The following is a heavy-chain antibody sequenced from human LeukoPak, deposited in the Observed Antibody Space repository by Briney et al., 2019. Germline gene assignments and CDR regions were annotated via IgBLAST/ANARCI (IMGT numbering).Heavy chain of an antibody. J-gene: IGHJ6*03. CDR3: ARDPALFPHTYMDV. CDR1: GFTFSSYG. CDR2: INHSGST. Sequence: GSLRLSCAASGFTFSSYGMSWVRQPPGKGLEWIGEINHSGSTNYNPSLKSRVTISVDTSKNQISLKLRSVTAADTAVYYCARDPALFPHTYMDVWGKGTTVTVSS. V-gene: IGHV4-34*01.